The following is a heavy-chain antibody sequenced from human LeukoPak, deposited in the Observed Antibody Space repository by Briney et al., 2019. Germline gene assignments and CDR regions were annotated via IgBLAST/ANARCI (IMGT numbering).Heavy chain of an antibody. Sequence: GGSLRLSCAASGFTFSSYAMHWVRQAPGKGLEYVSAISSNGGSTYYANSVKGRFTISRDNSKNSLYLQMNSLSAEDTALYYCAKGGENTVQLWSQYGMDVWGQGTTVTVSS. D-gene: IGHD5-18*01. CDR2: ISSNGGST. J-gene: IGHJ6*02. CDR1: GFTFSSYA. CDR3: AKGGENTVQLWSQYGMDV. V-gene: IGHV3-64*01.